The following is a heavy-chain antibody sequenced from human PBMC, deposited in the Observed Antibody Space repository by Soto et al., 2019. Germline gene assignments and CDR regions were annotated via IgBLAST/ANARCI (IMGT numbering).Heavy chain of an antibody. CDR2: IIPILGIA. CDR3: VVIIPRFDY. Sequence: EASVKVSCKASGGTFSSYTISWVRQAPGQGLEWMGRIIPILGIANYAQKFQGRVTMTEDTSTDTAYMELSSLRSEDTAVYYCVVIIPRFDYWGQGTLVTVSS. V-gene: IGHV1-69*02. J-gene: IGHJ4*02. D-gene: IGHD3-3*01. CDR1: GGTFSSYT.